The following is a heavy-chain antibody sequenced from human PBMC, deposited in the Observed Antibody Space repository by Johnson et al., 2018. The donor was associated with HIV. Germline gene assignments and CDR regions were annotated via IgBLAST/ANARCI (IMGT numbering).Heavy chain of an antibody. CDR1: EFTFSNYW. V-gene: IGHV3-74*01. J-gene: IGHJ3*02. CDR2: INSDGSST. CDR3: VRGGYYYDQAGAFDI. Sequence: VQLVESGGGLVQPGGSLRLSCAASEFTFSNYWMHWVRQGLGKGLVWVSRINSDGSSTSYADSVKGRFTISRDNAKNTLYLQMTRLRAEDTDVYYCVRGGYYYDQAGAFDIWGQGTMVTVSS. D-gene: IGHD3-22*01.